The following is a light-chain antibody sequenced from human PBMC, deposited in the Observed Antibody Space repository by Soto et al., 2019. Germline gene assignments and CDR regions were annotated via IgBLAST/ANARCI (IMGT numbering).Light chain of an antibody. V-gene: IGLV1-40*01. J-gene: IGLJ3*02. CDR3: QSYDTSLSGWV. Sequence: QLVLTQPPSVSGAPGQRVTISCTGRSSNIGVGYGVHWYQHLPGTAPKLLIYGNNDRPSGVPDRFSGSESGASASLAITGLQAEDEADYSCQSYDTSLSGWVFGGGTKLTVL. CDR2: GNN. CDR1: SSNIGVGYG.